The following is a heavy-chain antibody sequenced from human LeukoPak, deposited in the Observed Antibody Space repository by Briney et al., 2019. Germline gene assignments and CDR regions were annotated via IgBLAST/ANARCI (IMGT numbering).Heavy chain of an antibody. J-gene: IGHJ4*02. CDR3: ARAPILYYFDY. CDR2: VDYSGST. V-gene: IGHV4-59*01. D-gene: IGHD2-15*01. CDR1: GGSISSSY. Sequence: SETLSLTCTVSGGSISSSYWSWIRRPPGKGLEWIGYVDYSGSTSYNPSLKSRVTISLDTSKNQFSLNLKSVTAADTAVYYCARAPILYYFDYWGQGTLVTVSS.